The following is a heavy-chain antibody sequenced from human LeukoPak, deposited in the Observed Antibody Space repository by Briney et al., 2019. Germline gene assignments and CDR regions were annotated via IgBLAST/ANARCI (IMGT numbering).Heavy chain of an antibody. J-gene: IGHJ3*02. V-gene: IGHV4-38-2*02. Sequence: PSETLSLTCTVSGYSISSGYYWGWIRQPPGKGLEWIGSIYHSGSTYYNPSLKSRVTISVDTSKNQFSLKLSSVTAADTAVYYCARDRSDDAFDIWGQGTMVTVSS. CDR3: ARDRSDDAFDI. CDR2: IYHSGST. CDR1: GYSISSGYY.